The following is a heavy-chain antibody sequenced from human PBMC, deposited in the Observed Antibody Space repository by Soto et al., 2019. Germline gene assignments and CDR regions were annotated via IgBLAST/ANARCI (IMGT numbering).Heavy chain of an antibody. J-gene: IGHJ3*02. CDR1: GFSLSTSGMR. Sequence: SGPTLVNPAQTLTLTCTFSGFSLSTSGMRVSWIRQPPGKALEWLARIDWDDYKFYSTSLKTRLTISKDTSKNQVVLTMTNMDPVDTATYYCARSEMAEILGYAFDIWGQGTMVTVSS. CDR3: ARSEMAEILGYAFDI. D-gene: IGHD7-27*01. V-gene: IGHV2-70*04. CDR2: IDWDDYK.